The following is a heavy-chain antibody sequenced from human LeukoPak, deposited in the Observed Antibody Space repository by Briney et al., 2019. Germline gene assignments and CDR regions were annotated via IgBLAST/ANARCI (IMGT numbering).Heavy chain of an antibody. CDR2: INAGNGNK. CDR3: ASDHLSIAATGMRY. V-gene: IGHV1-3*03. J-gene: IGHJ4*02. CDR1: GYTFT. Sequence: GASVKVSCKASGYTFTMHWVRQAPGQRLEWMGWINAGNGNKKYSQEFQGRVTITRDTSASTAYMELSSLRSEDMAVYYCASDHLSIAATGMRYWGQGTLVTVSS. D-gene: IGHD6-13*01.